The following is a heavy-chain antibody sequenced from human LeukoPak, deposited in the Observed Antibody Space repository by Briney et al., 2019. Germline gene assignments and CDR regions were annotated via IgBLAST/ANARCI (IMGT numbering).Heavy chain of an antibody. CDR1: GFTFSSYW. CDR2: IKQDGSEK. D-gene: IGHD1-1*01. V-gene: IGHV3-7*03. Sequence: GGSLRLSCAASGFTFSSYWMSWVRQAPGKGLEWVANIKQDGSEKYYVDSVKGRFTTSRDNAKNSLYLQMNSLRAEDTAVYYCAKAAVFTTTYYYYMDVWGQGTLVTVSS. CDR3: AKAAVFTTTYYYYMDV. J-gene: IGHJ6*03.